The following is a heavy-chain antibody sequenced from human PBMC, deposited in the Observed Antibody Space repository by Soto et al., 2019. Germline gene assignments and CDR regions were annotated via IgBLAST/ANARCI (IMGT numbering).Heavy chain of an antibody. J-gene: IGHJ4*02. CDR2: IYFRGST. V-gene: IGHV4-59*08. Sequence: SETLSLTCTVSGGSIGSYYWSWIRQPPGKGLEWIGYIYFRGSTNYNPSLKSRVTISVDTSKNQFSLKLSSVTAADTAVYYCASNMVRVVLFGYWGQGTLVTVSS. CDR3: ASNMVRVVLFGY. D-gene: IGHD3-10*01. CDR1: GGSIGSYY.